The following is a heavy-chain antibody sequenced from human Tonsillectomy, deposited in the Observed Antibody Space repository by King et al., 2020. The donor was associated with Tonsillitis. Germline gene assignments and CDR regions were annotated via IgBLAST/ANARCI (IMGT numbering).Heavy chain of an antibody. CDR1: GFTFSSYA. D-gene: IGHD6-13*01. J-gene: IGHJ6*02. CDR2: ISYDGSNK. V-gene: IGHV3-30*04. Sequence: QLVQSGGGVVQPGRSLRLSCAASGFTFSSYAMHWVRQAPGKGLEWVAVISYDGSNKYYADSVKGRFTISRDNSKNTLYLQMNSLRAEDTAVYYCARSKYSSSWYEWDYYYYGMDVWGQGTTVTVSS. CDR3: ARSKYSSSWYEWDYYYYGMDV.